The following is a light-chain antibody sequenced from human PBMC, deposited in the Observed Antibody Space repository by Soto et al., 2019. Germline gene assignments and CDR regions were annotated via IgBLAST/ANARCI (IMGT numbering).Light chain of an antibody. Sequence: EIVMTQSPGTLSLSPGERATLSCRASQSVSTNLAWYQQIPGQAPRLLIYGASTRATGIPARFSGSGSGTEFTLAISSLQSEDFAVYYCQQYNDWPKPFGLGTKV. J-gene: IGKJ1*01. CDR3: QQYNDWPKP. V-gene: IGKV3-15*01. CDR1: QSVSTN. CDR2: GAS.